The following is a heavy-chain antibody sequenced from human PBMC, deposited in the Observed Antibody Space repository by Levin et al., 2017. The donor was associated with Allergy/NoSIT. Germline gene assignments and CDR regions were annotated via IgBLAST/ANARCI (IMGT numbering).Heavy chain of an antibody. Sequence: SETLSLTCTVSGGSISSSSYYWGWIRQPPGKGLEWIGSIYYSGSTYYNPSLKSRVTISVDTSKNQFSLKLSSVTAADTAVYYCARLRAGRLVLIENGGFFDYWGQGTLVTVSS. CDR2: IYYSGST. V-gene: IGHV4-39*01. D-gene: IGHD6-19*01. CDR1: GGSISSSSYY. J-gene: IGHJ4*02. CDR3: ARLRAGRLVLIENGGFFDY.